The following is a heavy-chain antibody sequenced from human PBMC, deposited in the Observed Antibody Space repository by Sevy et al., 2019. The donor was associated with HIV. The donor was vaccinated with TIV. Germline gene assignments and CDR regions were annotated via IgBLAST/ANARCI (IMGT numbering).Heavy chain of an antibody. CDR1: GFTVSDNY. D-gene: IGHD3-10*01. V-gene: IGHV3-66*01. Sequence: GGSLRLSCAASGFTVSDNYMAWVRLAPGKGLEWVSLIDSDGSAYYAVSVKGRFTISGDNVKNTLYLQIKALRAEETVLYFCARDRYYAASGYYYYYYGMDVWGQGTTVTVSS. CDR2: IDSDGSA. J-gene: IGHJ6*02. CDR3: ARDRYYAASGYYYYYYGMDV.